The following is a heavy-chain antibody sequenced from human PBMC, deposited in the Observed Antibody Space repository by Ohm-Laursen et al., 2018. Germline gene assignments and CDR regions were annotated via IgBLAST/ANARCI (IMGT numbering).Heavy chain of an antibody. Sequence: SLRLSCAASGFTFSSYSMNWVRQAPGKGLEWVSAISGSGGSTYYADSVKGRFTISRDNSKNTLYLQMNSQRAEGTAVYYCAKEGSGWFFDYWGQGTLVTVSS. J-gene: IGHJ4*02. CDR3: AKEGSGWFFDY. V-gene: IGHV3-23*01. D-gene: IGHD6-19*01. CDR1: GFTFSSYS. CDR2: ISGSGGST.